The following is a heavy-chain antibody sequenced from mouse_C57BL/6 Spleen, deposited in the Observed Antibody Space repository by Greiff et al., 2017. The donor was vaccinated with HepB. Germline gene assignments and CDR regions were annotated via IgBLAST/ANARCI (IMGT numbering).Heavy chain of an antibody. J-gene: IGHJ2*01. Sequence: ESGPGLVKPSQSLSLTCSVTGYSITSGYYWNWIRQVPGNKLEWMGYISYDGSNNYNPSLKNRISITRDTSKNQFFLKLNSVTTEDTATYYCARDPPLDYWGQGTTLTVSS. CDR3: ARDPPLDY. V-gene: IGHV3-6*01. CDR2: ISYDGSN. CDR1: GYSITSGYY.